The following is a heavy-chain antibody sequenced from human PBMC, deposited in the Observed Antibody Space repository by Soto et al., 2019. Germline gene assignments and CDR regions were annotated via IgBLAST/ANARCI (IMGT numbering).Heavy chain of an antibody. J-gene: IGHJ4*02. CDR2: ISYDGSNK. D-gene: IGHD6-19*01. Sequence: GGSLRLSCAASGFTFSNYAIHWVRQAPGKGLEWVAVISYDGSNKYYADSVKGRFTISRDNSKNTLYLQMNSLRAEDTAVYYCARDPLAVERPYWGQGTLVTVSS. CDR3: ARDPLAVERPY. V-gene: IGHV3-30-3*01. CDR1: GFTFSNYA.